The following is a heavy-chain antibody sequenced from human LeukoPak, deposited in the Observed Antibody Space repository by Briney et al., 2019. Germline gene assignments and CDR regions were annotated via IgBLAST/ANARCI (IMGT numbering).Heavy chain of an antibody. J-gene: IGHJ4*02. V-gene: IGHV3-7*01. CDR1: GFTSISYW. CDR2: IEQDGSEK. D-gene: IGHD1-26*01. Sequence: GGSLRLSCAAAGFTSISYWMSWVRQAPGRGRGWVANIEQDGSEKYYVDSVKGRFTISRDNAKNSLYLQMNSLRAEDTAVYYCARDGRLTQKRGYFDYWGQGTLVTVSS. CDR3: ARDGRLTQKRGYFDY.